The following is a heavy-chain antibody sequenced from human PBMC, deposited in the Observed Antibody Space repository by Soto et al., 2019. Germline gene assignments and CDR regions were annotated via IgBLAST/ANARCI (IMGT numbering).Heavy chain of an antibody. CDR1: GFSLSTSGMC. D-gene: IGHD4-17*01. CDR3: ARNTGHGQDDYGDYYYCYMDV. CDR2: IDWDDDK. J-gene: IGHJ6*03. V-gene: IGHV2-70*11. Sequence: SGPTLVNPTQTLTLTCTFSGFSLSTSGMCVSWIRQPPGKALEWLARIDWDDDKYYSTSLKTRLTISKDTSKNQVVLTMTNMDPVDTATYYCARNTGHGQDDYGDYYYCYMDVWGKGTTVTVSS.